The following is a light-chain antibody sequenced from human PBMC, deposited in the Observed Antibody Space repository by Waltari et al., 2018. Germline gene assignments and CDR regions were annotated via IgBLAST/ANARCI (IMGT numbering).Light chain of an antibody. Sequence: QSALTQPASVSGSPGQSISIPCTGTSSAVGVYNYVSWYQQHPGKAPKLMIYEVSNRPSGVSNRFSGSKSDNTASLTISGLQAEDEADYYCSSYTSSSTWVFGGGTKLTVL. J-gene: IGLJ3*02. CDR3: SSYTSSSTWV. CDR2: EVS. V-gene: IGLV2-14*01. CDR1: SSAVGVYNY.